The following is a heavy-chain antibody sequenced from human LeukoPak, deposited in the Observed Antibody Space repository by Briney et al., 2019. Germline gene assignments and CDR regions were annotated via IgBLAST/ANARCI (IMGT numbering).Heavy chain of an antibody. CDR1: GGSFSGYY. CDR3: ASLAINSYSSGRDY. CDR2: INHSGST. Sequence: SETLSLTCAVYGGSFSGYYWSWIRQPPGKGLEWIGEINHSGSTNYNPSLKSRVTISVDTSKNQFSLKLSSVTAADTAVYYCASLAINSYSSGRDYWGQGTLVTVSS. J-gene: IGHJ4*02. D-gene: IGHD6-19*01. V-gene: IGHV4-34*01.